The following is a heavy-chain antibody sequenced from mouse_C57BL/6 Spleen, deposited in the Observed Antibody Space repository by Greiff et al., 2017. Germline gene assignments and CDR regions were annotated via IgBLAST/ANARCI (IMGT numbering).Heavy chain of an antibody. D-gene: IGHD1-1*01. CDR2: IDPNSGGT. Sequence: QVQLQQPGAELVKPGASVKLSCKASGYTFTSYWMHWVKQRPGRGLEWIGRIDPNSGGTKYNEKFKSRATLTVNKPSSTAYMQLSSLTSEYSAVYYCARGGYGSSYDWYFDVWGTGTTVTVSS. CDR1: GYTFTSYW. J-gene: IGHJ1*03. V-gene: IGHV1-72*01. CDR3: ARGGYGSSYDWYFDV.